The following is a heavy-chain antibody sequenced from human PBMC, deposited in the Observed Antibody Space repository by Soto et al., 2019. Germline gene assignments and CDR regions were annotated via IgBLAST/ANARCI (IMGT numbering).Heavy chain of an antibody. CDR1: GFTVSSNY. D-gene: IGHD1-1*01. V-gene: IGHV3-53*01. Sequence: GGSLRLSCAASGFTVSSNYMSWVRQAPGKGLEWISVLYSGGGTYYADSVKGRFTISRDNSKNTLYLQMNSLRAEGTAVYYCAREGNYNSGDYWGQGTLVTVSS. J-gene: IGHJ4*02. CDR2: LYSGGGT. CDR3: AREGNYNSGDY.